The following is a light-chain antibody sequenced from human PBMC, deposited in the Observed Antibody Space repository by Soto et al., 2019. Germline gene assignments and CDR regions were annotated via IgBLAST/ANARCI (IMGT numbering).Light chain of an antibody. V-gene: IGLV1-40*01. CDR1: SSNIGAGYE. CDR3: QSYDSSLSGYV. J-gene: IGLJ1*01. CDR2: ENN. Sequence: QPVLTQRPSVSEAPGQRVTISCTGSSSNIGAGYEAHWYQQVPGTAPKLLIYENNNRPSGVPDRFSGSKSGTSASLAITGLQAEDEAEYYCQSYDSSLSGYVFGTGTKVTVL.